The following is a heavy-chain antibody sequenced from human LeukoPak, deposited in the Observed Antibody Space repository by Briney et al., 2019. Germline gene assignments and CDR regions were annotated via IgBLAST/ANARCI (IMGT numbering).Heavy chain of an antibody. D-gene: IGHD1-1*01. V-gene: IGHV3-33*01. CDR2: ISYEGSLR. CDR3: ARYTWNVGLDY. Sequence: PGGSLRLSCAASGFTFSSPSHGMHWVRQAPGEGLEWVAVISYEGSLRYYADSVKGRFTISRDNAKNTLFLQMNTLTAEDTAVYYCARYTWNVGLDYWGQGTLVTVSS. CDR1: GFTFSSPSHG. J-gene: IGHJ4*02.